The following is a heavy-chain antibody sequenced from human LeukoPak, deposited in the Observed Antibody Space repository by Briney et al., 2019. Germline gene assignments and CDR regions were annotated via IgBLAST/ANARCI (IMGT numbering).Heavy chain of an antibody. Sequence: SETLSLTCAVSGGSISSSNWWSWVRRPPGKGLEWIGEIYHSGSTNYNPSLKSRVTISVDKSKNQFSLKLSSVTAADTAVYYRARIEVDYYDSSGDAFDIWGQGTMVTVSS. CDR2: IYHSGST. D-gene: IGHD3-22*01. J-gene: IGHJ3*02. CDR3: ARIEVDYYDSSGDAFDI. V-gene: IGHV4-4*02. CDR1: GGSISSSNW.